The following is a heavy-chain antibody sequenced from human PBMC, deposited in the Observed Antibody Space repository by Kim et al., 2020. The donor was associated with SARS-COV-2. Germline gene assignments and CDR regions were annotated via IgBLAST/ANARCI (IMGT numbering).Heavy chain of an antibody. V-gene: IGHV3-9*01. Sequence: GGSLRLSCAASGFTFGDYAMHGVRQAPGKDLEWVSGISWNSGSIGYADSVKGRFTISRDNAKNSLYLQMNSLRAEDTALYYCAKEGVGATHFDYWGQGTL. D-gene: IGHD1-26*01. J-gene: IGHJ4*02. CDR1: GFTFGDYA. CDR2: ISWNSGSI. CDR3: AKEGVGATHFDY.